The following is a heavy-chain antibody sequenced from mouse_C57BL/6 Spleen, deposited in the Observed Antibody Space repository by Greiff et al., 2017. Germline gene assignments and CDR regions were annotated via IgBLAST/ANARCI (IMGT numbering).Heavy chain of an antibody. CDR3: ARDGGSSGYFDV. V-gene: IGHV5-2*01. CDR1: EYELPSHD. Sequence: EVKVVESGGGLVQPGESLKLSCESNEYELPSHDMPWVRQTPGKRLELVAALHSNGGSTYYPEPMERRFLISRDNTKKTLYMQMSSLRSEDTSLYYCARDGGSSGYFDVWGTVTTVTVSS. CDR2: LHSNGGST. D-gene: IGHD1-1*01. J-gene: IGHJ1*03.